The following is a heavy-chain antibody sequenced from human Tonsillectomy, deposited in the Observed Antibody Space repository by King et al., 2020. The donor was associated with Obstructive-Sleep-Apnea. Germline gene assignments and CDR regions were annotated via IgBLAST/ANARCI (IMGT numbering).Heavy chain of an antibody. CDR1: GFTFSSYA. CDR2: ISYDGSNK. V-gene: IGHV3-30-3*01. Sequence: QLVQSGGGVVQPGRSLRLSCAASGFTFSSYAMHWVRQAPGKGLEWVAVISYDGSNKYYADSVKGRFTISRDNSKNTLYLQMNSLRAEDTAVYYCASALGDGRTFDYWGQGTLVTVSS. J-gene: IGHJ4*02. D-gene: IGHD3-16*01. CDR3: ASALGDGRTFDY.